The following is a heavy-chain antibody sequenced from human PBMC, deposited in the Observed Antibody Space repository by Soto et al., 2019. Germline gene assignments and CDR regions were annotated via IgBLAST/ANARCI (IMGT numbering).Heavy chain of an antibody. CDR3: AKDVVAGLLPYYYYYYGMDV. CDR2: ISGSGGST. D-gene: IGHD3-22*01. CDR1: GFTFSSYA. V-gene: IGHV3-23*01. Sequence: GGSLRLSCAASGFTFSSYAMSWVRQAPGKGLEWVSAISGSGGSTYYADSVKGRFTISRDNSKNTLYLQMNSLRAEDTAVYYCAKDVVAGLLPYYYYYYGMDVWGQGTTVTVSS. J-gene: IGHJ6*02.